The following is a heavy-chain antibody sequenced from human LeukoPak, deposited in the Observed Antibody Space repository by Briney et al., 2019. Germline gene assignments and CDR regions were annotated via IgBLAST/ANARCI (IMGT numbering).Heavy chain of an antibody. CDR2: INPNSGGT. J-gene: IGHJ6*03. CDR3: ARGWGHYYYYMDV. CDR1: GYTFTGYY. V-gene: IGHV1-2*02. D-gene: IGHD1-26*01. Sequence: ASVKVSCKASGYTFTGYYMHWVRQAPGQGLEWMGWINPNSGGTNYAQKFQGRVTMTRDTSISTAYMELSRLGSDDTAVYYCARGWGHYYYYMDVWGKGTTVTISS.